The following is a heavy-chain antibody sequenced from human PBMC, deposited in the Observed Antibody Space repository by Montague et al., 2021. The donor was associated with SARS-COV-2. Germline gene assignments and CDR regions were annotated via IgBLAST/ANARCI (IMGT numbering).Heavy chain of an antibody. CDR3: ARGGVGATWAFDI. J-gene: IGHJ3*02. V-gene: IGHV3-53*01. D-gene: IGHD1-26*01. CDR2: GDT. Sequence: GDTTYAVSVRDRFTISRDNSKNTLYPQMNSLRVEETAVFYCARGGVGATWAFDIWGQGTMVTVSA.